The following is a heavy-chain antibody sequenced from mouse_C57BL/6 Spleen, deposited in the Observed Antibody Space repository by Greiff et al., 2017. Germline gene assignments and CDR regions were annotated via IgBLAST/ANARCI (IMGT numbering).Heavy chain of an antibody. CDR3: ARYSNYPYYAMDY. CDR1: GYAFSSSW. CDR2: IYPGDGDT. D-gene: IGHD2-5*01. Sequence: QVHVKQSGPELVKPGASVKISCKASGYAFSSSWMNWVKQRPGKGLEWIGRIYPGDGDTNYNGKFKGKATLTADKSSSTAYMQLSSLTSEDSAVYCCARYSNYPYYAMDYWGQGTSVTVSS. J-gene: IGHJ4*01. V-gene: IGHV1-82*01.